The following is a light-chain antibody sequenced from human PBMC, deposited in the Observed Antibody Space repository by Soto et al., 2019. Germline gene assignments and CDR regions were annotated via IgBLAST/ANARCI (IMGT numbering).Light chain of an antibody. CDR2: GAS. CDR1: QSVRDN. V-gene: IGKV3D-15*01. Sequence: EIVMTQSPATLSVSAGERATLSCRTSQSVRDNLAWYQQKPGQAPRLLIYGASTRATGIPARFSGIGSGTDFTLTISSLHSEDFTVYYCQQYDNWPLTLGGATKVDIK. CDR3: QQYDNWPLT. J-gene: IGKJ4*01.